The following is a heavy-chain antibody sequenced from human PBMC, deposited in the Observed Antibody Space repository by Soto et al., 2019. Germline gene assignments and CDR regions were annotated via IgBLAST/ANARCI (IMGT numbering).Heavy chain of an antibody. CDR3: TTGASSGYYSYYYYYGMDV. D-gene: IGHD3-22*01. V-gene: IGHV3-15*01. Sequence: PGESLKISCAASGFTFSNAWMSWVRQAPGKGLEWVGRIKSKTDGGTTDYAAPVKGRFTISRDDSKNTLYLQMNSLKTEDTAVYYCTTGASSGYYSYYYYYGMDVWGQGTTVTVSS. J-gene: IGHJ6*02. CDR1: GFTFSNAW. CDR2: IKSKTDGGTT.